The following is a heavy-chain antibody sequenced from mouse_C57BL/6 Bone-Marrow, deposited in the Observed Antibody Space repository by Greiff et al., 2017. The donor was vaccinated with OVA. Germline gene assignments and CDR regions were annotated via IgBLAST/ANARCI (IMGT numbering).Heavy chain of an antibody. CDR2: IYPGSGNT. V-gene: IGHV1-76*01. J-gene: IGHJ3*01. CDR3: ARDYSNSFAY. Sequence: VQLQQSGAELVRPGASVKLSCKASGYTFTDYYINWVKQRPGQGLEWIARIYPGSGNTYYNEKFKGKATLTAEKSSSTAYMQLSSLTSEDSAVYFCARDYSNSFAYWGQGTLVTVSA. D-gene: IGHD2-5*01. CDR1: GYTFTDYY.